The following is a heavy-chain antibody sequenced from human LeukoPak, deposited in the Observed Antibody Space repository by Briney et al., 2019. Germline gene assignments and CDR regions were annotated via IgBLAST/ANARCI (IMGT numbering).Heavy chain of an antibody. CDR1: GFTFSSYG. Sequence: GGSLRLSCAASGFTFSSYGMHWVRQAPGKGLEWVAFIRYDGSNKYYADSVKGRFTISRDNSKNTLYLQMDSLRGEDTAVYYCVGDFDYWGQGTLVTVSS. CDR3: VGDFDY. V-gene: IGHV3-30*02. J-gene: IGHJ4*02. CDR2: IRYDGSNK. D-gene: IGHD3-16*01.